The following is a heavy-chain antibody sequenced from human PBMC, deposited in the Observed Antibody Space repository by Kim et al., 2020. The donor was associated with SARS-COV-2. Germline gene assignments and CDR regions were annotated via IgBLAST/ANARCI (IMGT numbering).Heavy chain of an antibody. D-gene: IGHD2-2*01. V-gene: IGHV1-69*13. CDR3: AREGDCSSTSCTTPSIDY. Sequence: SVKVSCKASGGTFSCYAISWVRQAPGQGLEWMGGIIPIFGTANYAQKFQGRVTITADESTSTAYMELSSLRSEDTAVYYCAREGDCSSTSCTTPSIDYWGQGTLVTVSS. J-gene: IGHJ4*02. CDR1: GGTFSCYA. CDR2: IIPIFGTA.